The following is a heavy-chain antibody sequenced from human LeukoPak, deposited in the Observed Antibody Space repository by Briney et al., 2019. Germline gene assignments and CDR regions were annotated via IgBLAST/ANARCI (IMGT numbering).Heavy chain of an antibody. D-gene: IGHD3-3*01. CDR3: ARAEWSNWYFDL. CDR1: GFTFSTYW. CDR2: IKQDGSEK. V-gene: IGHV3-7*03. Sequence: GGSLRLSCAASGFTFSTYWMNWVRQAPGKGREWVANIKQDGSEKYYGDSVKGRFTLSRDSAKNSLYLQMNSLRAEDTAVYYCARAEWSNWYFDLWGRGTLVTVSS. J-gene: IGHJ2*01.